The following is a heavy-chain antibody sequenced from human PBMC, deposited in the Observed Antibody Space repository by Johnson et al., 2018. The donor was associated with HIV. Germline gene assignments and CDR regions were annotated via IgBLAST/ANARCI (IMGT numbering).Heavy chain of an antibody. Sequence: QVQLVESGGGVVQPGRSLRLSCAASGFTLRTYAMHWVRQAPGKGLEWVAVISSDGSTEHYADSVKGRFILSRDNSRITYLQMNSLKTEDTAVYYCTRVSSTSWALDIWGQGTLVTVSS. CDR1: GFTLRTYA. J-gene: IGHJ3*02. CDR3: TRVSSTSWALDI. D-gene: IGHD2-15*01. V-gene: IGHV3-30-3*01. CDR2: ISSDGSTE.